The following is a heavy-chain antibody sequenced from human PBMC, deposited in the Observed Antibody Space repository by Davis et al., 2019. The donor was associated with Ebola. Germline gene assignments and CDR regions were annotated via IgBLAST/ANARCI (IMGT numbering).Heavy chain of an antibody. J-gene: IGHJ5*02. Sequence: ASVQVPCKASEYSFTSYDINWVRQATGQGLEWMGWINPNSGNTYYAQKFKGRVTMTRNTPTNKAYMELSGLTSEDTAVYYCARERAVTRFDPWGQGTLVTVSS. CDR3: ARERAVTRFDP. V-gene: IGHV1-8*01. CDR1: EYSFTSYD. CDR2: INPNSGNT. D-gene: IGHD4-23*01.